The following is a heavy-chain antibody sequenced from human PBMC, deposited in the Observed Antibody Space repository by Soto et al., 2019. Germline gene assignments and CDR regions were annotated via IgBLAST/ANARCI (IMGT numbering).Heavy chain of an antibody. J-gene: IGHJ6*02. Sequence: SVKVSCKASGGTFSSYAISWVRQAPGQGLEWMGGIIPIFGTANYAQKFQGRVTITADESTSTAYMELSSLRSEDTAVYYCARDLQYSRRFYGMDVWGQGTTVTVSS. D-gene: IGHD6-13*01. CDR2: IIPIFGTA. CDR3: ARDLQYSRRFYGMDV. V-gene: IGHV1-69*13. CDR1: GGTFSSYA.